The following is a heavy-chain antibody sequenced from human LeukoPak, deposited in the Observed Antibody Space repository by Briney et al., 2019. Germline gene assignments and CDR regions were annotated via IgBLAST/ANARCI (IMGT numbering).Heavy chain of an antibody. V-gene: IGHV3-30-3*01. CDR3: ARVLNYYDSSGYYFSY. D-gene: IGHD3-22*01. CDR2: ISYDGSNE. Sequence: GRSLRLSCAASGFTFSYYTMRWVRQAPGKGLEWVAVISYDGSNEYYADSVKGQFTISRDNSKNTLYLQMNSLRVEDTAVHYCARVLNYYDSSGYYFSYWGQGTLVTVSS. CDR1: GFTFSYYT. J-gene: IGHJ4*02.